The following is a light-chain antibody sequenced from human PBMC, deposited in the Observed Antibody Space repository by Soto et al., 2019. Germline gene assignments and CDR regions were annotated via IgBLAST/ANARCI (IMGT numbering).Light chain of an antibody. CDR2: GAS. V-gene: IGKV3-15*01. J-gene: IGKJ1*01. CDR3: QQYNNWPPDRT. Sequence: EIVMTQSPATLSVSPGERATLSCRASQSVGSNLAWYQQKPGQAPRLLIYGASTRATGIPARFSGSGSGTEFALTISSLQSEDFAIYFWQQYNNWPPDRTFGQGTKVELK. CDR1: QSVGSN.